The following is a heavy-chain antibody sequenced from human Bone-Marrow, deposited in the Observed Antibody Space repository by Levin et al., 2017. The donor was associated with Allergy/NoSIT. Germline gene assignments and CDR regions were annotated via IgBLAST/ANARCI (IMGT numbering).Heavy chain of an antibody. D-gene: IGHD4-17*01. CDR3: AKDRANYGDYYYYYMDV. Sequence: GGSLRLSCAASGFTFDDYAMHWVRQAPGKGLEWVSGISWNSGSIGYADSVKGRFTISRDNAKNSLYLQMNSLRAEDTALYYCAKDRANYGDYYYYYMDVWGKGTTVTVSS. V-gene: IGHV3-9*01. CDR2: ISWNSGSI. J-gene: IGHJ6*03. CDR1: GFTFDDYA.